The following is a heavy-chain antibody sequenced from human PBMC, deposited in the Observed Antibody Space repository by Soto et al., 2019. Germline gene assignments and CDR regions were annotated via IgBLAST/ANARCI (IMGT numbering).Heavy chain of an antibody. CDR1: GFTFSNYA. CDR2: IAYDERKK. Sequence: QLMESGGGVVQAGGSLRLSCAASGFTFSNYAMHWVRQAPGKGLELVAVIAYDERKKYYAESVRGRFTISRDNSKNTLYRQRSNLRAEDTAVYYCARDLRRGTTITALEIHHWGQGTLVTVSS. CDR3: ARDLRRGTTITALEIHH. J-gene: IGHJ4*02. V-gene: IGHV3-30*04. D-gene: IGHD1-26*01.